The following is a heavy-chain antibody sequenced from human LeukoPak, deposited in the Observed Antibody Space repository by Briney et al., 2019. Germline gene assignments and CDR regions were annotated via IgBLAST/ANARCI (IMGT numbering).Heavy chain of an antibody. V-gene: IGHV4-31*03. Sequence: SETLSLTCTVSGGSISSGGYYWSWIRQHPGKGLEWIGYIYYSGSTYYNPSLKSRVTISVDTSKNQFSLKLSSVTAADTAVYYCARLRGQIVARRVHYFDYWGQGTLVTVSP. CDR1: GGSISSGGYY. CDR3: ARLRGQIVARRVHYFDY. CDR2: IYYSGST. J-gene: IGHJ4*02. D-gene: IGHD6-6*01.